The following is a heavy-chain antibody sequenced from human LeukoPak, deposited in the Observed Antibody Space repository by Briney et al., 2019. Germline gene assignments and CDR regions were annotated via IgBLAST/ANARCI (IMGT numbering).Heavy chain of an antibody. CDR1: GFIFSNYG. Sequence: PGRSLRLSCAASGFIFSNYGMHWVRQAPGKGLEWVAVIWYDGSNKYYADSVKGRFTISRDNSKNTLYLQVNSVRAEDTAVHYCARDTSGYYDYWGQGALVTVSS. CDR3: ARDTSGYYDY. J-gene: IGHJ4*02. D-gene: IGHD2-15*01. V-gene: IGHV3-33*01. CDR2: IWYDGSNK.